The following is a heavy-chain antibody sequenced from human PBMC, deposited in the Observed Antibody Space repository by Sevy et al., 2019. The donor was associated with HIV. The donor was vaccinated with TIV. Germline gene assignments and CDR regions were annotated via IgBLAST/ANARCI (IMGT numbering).Heavy chain of an antibody. CDR1: GGSISSYY. CDR3: ARDSRGYSGYDDYYYYYGMDV. Sequence: SETLSLTCTVSGGSISSYYWSWIRQPAGKGLEWIGRIYTSGSTNYNPSLKSRVTMSVDTSKNQFSLKLSSVTAADTAVHYCARDSRGYSGYDDYYYYYGMDVWGQGTTVTVSS. D-gene: IGHD5-12*01. V-gene: IGHV4-4*07. J-gene: IGHJ6*02. CDR2: IYTSGST.